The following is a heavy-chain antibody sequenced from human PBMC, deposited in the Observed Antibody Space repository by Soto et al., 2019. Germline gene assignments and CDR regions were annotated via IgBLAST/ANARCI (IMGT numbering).Heavy chain of an antibody. D-gene: IGHD6-13*01. J-gene: IGHJ6*02. V-gene: IGHV4-34*01. CDR2: INHSGST. Sequence: PSETLSLTCAVYGGSFSGYYWSWIRQPPGKGLEWIGEINHSGSTNYSPSLKSRVTISVDTSKNQFSLKLSSVTAADTAVYYCARGGSSWYVYYYYGMDVWGQGTTVTVSS. CDR1: GGSFSGYY. CDR3: ARGGSSWYVYYYYGMDV.